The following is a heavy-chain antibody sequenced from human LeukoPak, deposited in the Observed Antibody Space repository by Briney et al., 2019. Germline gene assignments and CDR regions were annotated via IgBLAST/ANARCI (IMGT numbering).Heavy chain of an antibody. CDR2: IYSSGST. D-gene: IGHD6-6*01. CDR1: GASISSYY. CDR3: ARLYSSSPYAHFDY. J-gene: IGHJ4*02. V-gene: IGHV4-59*08. Sequence: SETLSLTCTVSGASISSYYWGWIRQPPGKGLEWIGCIYSSGSTSYNPSLKSRVTISVDTSKNQFSLKLSSVTAADTAIYYCARLYSSSPYAHFDYWGRGTLVTVSS.